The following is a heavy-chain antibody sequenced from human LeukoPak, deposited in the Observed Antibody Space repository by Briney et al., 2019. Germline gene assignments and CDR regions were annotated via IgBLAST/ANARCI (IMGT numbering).Heavy chain of an antibody. D-gene: IGHD2-15*01. CDR3: ATDTYSLEKDX. CDR2: ISSSSDSI. J-gene: IGHJ4*02. Sequence: PGGSLRLSCAASGFTFNNYNMNWVRQAPGKGLEWISYISSSSDSIYYADSVKGRFTISRDNVKNSLYLQMNSLRAEDTAVYYCATDTYSLEKDXWGQGTLVTV. CDR1: GFTFNNYN. V-gene: IGHV3-48*01.